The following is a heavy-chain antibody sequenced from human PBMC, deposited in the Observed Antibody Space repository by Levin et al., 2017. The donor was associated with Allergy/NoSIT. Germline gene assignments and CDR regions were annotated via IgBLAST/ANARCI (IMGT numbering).Heavy chain of an antibody. CDR3: AKDFRASDSSNYYPGAFDI. Sequence: GGSLRLSCAASGFTFTSYAMSWVRQAPGKGLEWVSGISGRGGGTYYADSVKGRFTISRDNSKNTLFLQMNSLRAEDTAVYYCAKDFRASDSSNYYPGAFDIWGQGTMVTVSS. CDR2: ISGRGGGT. CDR1: GFTFTSYA. D-gene: IGHD3-22*01. V-gene: IGHV3-23*01. J-gene: IGHJ3*02.